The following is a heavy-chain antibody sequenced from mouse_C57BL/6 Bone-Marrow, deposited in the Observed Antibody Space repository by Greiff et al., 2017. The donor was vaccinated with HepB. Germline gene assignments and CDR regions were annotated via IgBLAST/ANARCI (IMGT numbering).Heavy chain of an antibody. D-gene: IGHD3-1*01. CDR1: GFTFSSYA. CDR2: ISDGGSYT. CDR3: ARDRGHLYYFDY. V-gene: IGHV5-4*01. J-gene: IGHJ2*01. Sequence: DVMLVESGGGLVKPGGSLKLSCAASGFTFSSYAMSWVRQTPEKRLEWVATISDGGSYTYYPDNVKGRFTISRDNAKNNLYLQMSHLKSEDTAMYYCARDRGHLYYFDYWGQGTILTVSS.